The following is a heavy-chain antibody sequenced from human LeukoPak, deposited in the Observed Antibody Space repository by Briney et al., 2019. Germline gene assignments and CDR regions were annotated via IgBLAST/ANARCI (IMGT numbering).Heavy chain of an antibody. D-gene: IGHD3-10*01. J-gene: IGHJ4*02. CDR1: GLTFISDA. CDR2: ISGSVGST. Sequence: GGSLRLSCAASGLTFISDAMSCVRQAPGKGLEWGSAISGSVGSTYYANTVKGRFTISRDTSKNTPYLRMNSLRAKDTAVYYCAKASNYGSGSYYPRGVDYWGQGTLVTVSS. V-gene: IGHV3-23*01. CDR3: AKASNYGSGSYYPRGVDY.